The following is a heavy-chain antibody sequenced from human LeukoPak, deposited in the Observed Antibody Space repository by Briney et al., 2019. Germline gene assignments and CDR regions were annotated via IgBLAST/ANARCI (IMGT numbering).Heavy chain of an antibody. J-gene: IGHJ4*02. CDR3: ARGARIAAAGTLHFDY. CDR1: DGSINSYY. Sequence: SETLSLTCSVSDGSINSYYWNWIRRPPGKGLEWIGYIYYNGNTNYSPSLKSRVTMSVDTSKNLFSLKVSSVTAADTAVYYCARGARIAAAGTLHFDYWGQGTLVTVSS. V-gene: IGHV4-59*12. D-gene: IGHD6-13*01. CDR2: IYYNGNT.